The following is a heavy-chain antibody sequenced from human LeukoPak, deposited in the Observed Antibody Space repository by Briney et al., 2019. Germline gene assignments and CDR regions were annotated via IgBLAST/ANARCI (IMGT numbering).Heavy chain of an antibody. D-gene: IGHD1-26*01. Sequence: SETLSLTCTVSGGSISSYYWSWIRQPPGKGLEWIGYIYYSGSTNYNPSLKSRVTISVDTSKNQFSLKLSSVTAADTAVYYCARRRSGSYGVIDYWGQGTLVTVSS. CDR2: IYYSGST. CDR3: ARRRSGSYGVIDY. CDR1: GGSISSYY. V-gene: IGHV4-59*08. J-gene: IGHJ4*02.